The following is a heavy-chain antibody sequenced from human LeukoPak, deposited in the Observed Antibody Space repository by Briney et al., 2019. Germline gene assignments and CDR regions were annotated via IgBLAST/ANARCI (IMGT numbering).Heavy chain of an antibody. Sequence: GGSLRLSCAASGFTFSSYEMNWVRQAPGKGLEWVSYISSSGSTIYYADSVKGRFTISRDNSKNTLYLQMNSLRAEDTAVYYCAKVGQWLVLDYWGQGTLVTVSS. J-gene: IGHJ4*02. CDR2: ISSSGSTI. CDR3: AKVGQWLVLDY. V-gene: IGHV3-48*03. CDR1: GFTFSSYE. D-gene: IGHD6-19*01.